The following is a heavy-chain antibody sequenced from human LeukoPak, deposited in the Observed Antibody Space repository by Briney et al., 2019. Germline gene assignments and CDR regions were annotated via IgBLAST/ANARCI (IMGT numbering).Heavy chain of an antibody. CDR2: IYSGGNT. CDR1: GLTVSSNY. V-gene: IGHV3-53*01. Sequence: PGGSLRLSCAASGLTVSSNYMSWVRQAPGKGLEWVSVIYSGGNTYYADSVKGRFTISRDNSKNTLYLQMNSLRDEDTAVYYCARGYSSDWSLETFDYWGQGTLVTVSS. D-gene: IGHD6-19*01. CDR3: ARGYSSDWSLETFDY. J-gene: IGHJ4*02.